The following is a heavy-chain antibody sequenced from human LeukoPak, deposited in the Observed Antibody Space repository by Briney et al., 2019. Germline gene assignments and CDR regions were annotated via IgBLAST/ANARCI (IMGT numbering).Heavy chain of an antibody. V-gene: IGHV3-7*01. J-gene: IGHJ4*02. Sequence: PGGSLTLSCAASGFSVSNNYMTWVRQAPGKGLEWVANIKKDGSEKNSLESAKGRFTISRDNAKNSVYLQMNDLRAEDTAVYYCAGNIGGQHFDWWGQGPLVTVSS. CDR1: GFSVSNNY. CDR2: IKKDGSEK. D-gene: IGHD5-12*01. CDR3: AGNIGGQHFDW.